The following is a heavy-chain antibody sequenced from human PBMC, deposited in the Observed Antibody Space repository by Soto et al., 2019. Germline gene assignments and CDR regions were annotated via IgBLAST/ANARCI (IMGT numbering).Heavy chain of an antibody. Sequence: QVQLVQSGAEVKKPGASVKVSCKASGYTFTSYYMHWVRQAPGQGLEWMGIINPSGGSTTYAQKFQGRATMTRDTSTRTVYRELSSLRSEDTAVYYCARVGGYSYGGVDYWGQGTLVTVSS. CDR1: GYTFTSYY. J-gene: IGHJ4*02. D-gene: IGHD5-18*01. V-gene: IGHV1-46*01. CDR2: INPSGGST. CDR3: ARVGGYSYGGVDY.